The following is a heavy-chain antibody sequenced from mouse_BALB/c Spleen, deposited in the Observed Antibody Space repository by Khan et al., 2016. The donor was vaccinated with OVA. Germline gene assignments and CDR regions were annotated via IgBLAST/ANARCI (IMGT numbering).Heavy chain of an antibody. CDR3: ARWDYYGSSSFAY. CDR2: ISCYNGST. CDR1: GYSFTGYY. J-gene: IGHJ3*01. V-gene: IGHV1S34*01. D-gene: IGHD1-1*01. Sequence: LVKTGASVKISCKASGYSFTGYYMHWVKQSHGKSLEWIGYISCYNGSTTYNQKFKGKATFTVDTSSSTVYMQFNSLTSEDSAVYSCARWDYYGSSSFAYWGQGTLVTVSA.